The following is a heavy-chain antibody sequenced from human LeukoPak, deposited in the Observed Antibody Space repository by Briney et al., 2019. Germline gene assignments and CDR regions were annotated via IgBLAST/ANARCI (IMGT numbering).Heavy chain of an antibody. CDR2: ITGSGANT. V-gene: IGHV3-23*01. J-gene: IGHJ4*02. CDR1: GFTFSSYA. Sequence: GGSLRLSCAASGFTFSSYAMSWVRQAPGKGLEWVSTITGSGANTHYADSVKGRFTISRDNSKITVYLQMNSLRAEDTAVYYCSKRSGSFPAGDFDSWGQGTLVTVSS. D-gene: IGHD3-3*01. CDR3: SKRSGSFPAGDFDS.